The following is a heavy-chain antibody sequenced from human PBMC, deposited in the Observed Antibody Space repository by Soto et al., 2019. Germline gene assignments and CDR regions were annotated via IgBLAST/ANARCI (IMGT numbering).Heavy chain of an antibody. J-gene: IGHJ4*02. CDR3: VRGNYEKSIDF. V-gene: IGHV3-33*01. Sequence: GSLRLSCAASGFTFYTYGMHWVRQAPGKGLEWVAIIWYDGSIKYYPGSVKGRFTISRENAKNSLYLQMNSLRAGDSGIYFCVRGNYEKSIDFWGQGTRVTVSS. D-gene: IGHD3-16*01. CDR2: IWYDGSIK. CDR1: GFTFYTYG.